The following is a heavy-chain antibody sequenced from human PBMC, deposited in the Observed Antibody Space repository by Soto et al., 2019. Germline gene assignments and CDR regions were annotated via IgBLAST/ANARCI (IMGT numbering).Heavy chain of an antibody. J-gene: IGHJ6*02. V-gene: IGHV3-7*01. D-gene: IGHD3-22*01. Sequence: HPGGSLRLSCAASGFTFSSYWMSWVRQAPGKGLEWVANIKQDGSEKYYVDSVKGRFTISRDNAKNSLYLQMNSLRAEDTAVYYCASIPYDSSGYHNYYYYYGMDVWGQGTTVTVSS. CDR2: IKQDGSEK. CDR1: GFTFSSYW. CDR3: ASIPYDSSGYHNYYYYYGMDV.